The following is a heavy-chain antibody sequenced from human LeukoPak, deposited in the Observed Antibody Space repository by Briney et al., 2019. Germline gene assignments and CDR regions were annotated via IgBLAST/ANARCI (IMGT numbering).Heavy chain of an antibody. CDR3: ARGLGFGDI. Sequence: SGGSLRLSCAASGFTFTGYWMNWVRQAPGKGLVWVSHINIDGSSTNYADSVKGRFTISRDISKNTLYLQMNSLRAEDTAVYYCARGLGFGDIWGQGTMVTVSS. V-gene: IGHV3-74*01. D-gene: IGHD3-10*01. J-gene: IGHJ3*02. CDR1: GFTFTGYW. CDR2: INIDGSST.